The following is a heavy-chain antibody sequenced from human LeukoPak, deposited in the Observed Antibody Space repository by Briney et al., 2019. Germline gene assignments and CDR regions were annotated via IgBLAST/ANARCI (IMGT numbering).Heavy chain of an antibody. D-gene: IGHD1-14*01. Sequence: SETLSLTCTVSGGSISSYYWSWIRQPPGKGLEWIGYIYYSGSTNYNPSLKSRVTISVDTSKNQFSLKLSSVTAADTAVYYCARINRLKDWYFDLWGRGTLVTVSS. V-gene: IGHV4-59*01. CDR3: ARINRLKDWYFDL. CDR1: GGSISSYY. CDR2: IYYSGST. J-gene: IGHJ2*01.